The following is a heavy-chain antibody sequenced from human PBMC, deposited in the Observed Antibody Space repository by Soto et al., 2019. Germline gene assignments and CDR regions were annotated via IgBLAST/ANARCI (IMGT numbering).Heavy chain of an antibody. V-gene: IGHV1-69*13. CDR1: GGTFSSYA. CDR2: IIPIFGTA. J-gene: IGHJ6*02. CDR3: ARPDGPLYSNYHYYYGMDV. D-gene: IGHD4-4*01. Sequence: GASVKVSCKASGGTFSSYAISWVRQAPGQGLEWMGGIIPIFGTANYAQKFQGRVTITADESTSTAYMELSSLRSEDTAVYYCARPDGPLYSNYHYYYGMDVWGQGTTVTSP.